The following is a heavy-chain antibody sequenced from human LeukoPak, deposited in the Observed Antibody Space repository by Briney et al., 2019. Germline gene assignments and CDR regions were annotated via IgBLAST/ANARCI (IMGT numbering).Heavy chain of an antibody. CDR2: IYYSGST. CDR1: GCSISSYY. Sequence: SETLSLTCTVSGCSISSYYWSWIRQPPGKGLEWIGYIYYSGSTNYNPSLKSRVTISVDTSKNQFSLKLSSVTAADTAVYYCTGDPITYEYFHHWGQGTLVTVSS. D-gene: IGHD4-17*01. CDR3: TGDPITYEYFHH. J-gene: IGHJ1*01. V-gene: IGHV4-59*01.